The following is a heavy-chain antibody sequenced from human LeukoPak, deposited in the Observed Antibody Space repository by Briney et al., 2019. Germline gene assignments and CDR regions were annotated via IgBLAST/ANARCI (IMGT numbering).Heavy chain of an antibody. Sequence: SETLSLTCTVSGGSISGYYWSWIRQPPGKGLEWIGRIYTSGSTNYNPSLKSRVTISVDTSKNQFSLKLSSVTAADTAVYYCARESSDFSGYDYYYYYYYMDVWGKGTTVTISS. CDR1: GGSISGYY. V-gene: IGHV4-4*08. CDR2: IYTSGST. CDR3: ARESSDFSGYDYYYYYYYMDV. J-gene: IGHJ6*03. D-gene: IGHD5-12*01.